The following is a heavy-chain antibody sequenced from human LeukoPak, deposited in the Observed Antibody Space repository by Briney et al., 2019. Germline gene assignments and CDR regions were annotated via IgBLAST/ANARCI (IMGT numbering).Heavy chain of an antibody. Sequence: SETLSLTCTVSGGSISSSSCYWGWIRQPPGKGLEWIGSIYYSGSTYYNPSLKSRVTISVDTSKNQFSLKLSSVTAADTAVYYCARRPRGYSYGYPYYFDYWGQGTLVTVSS. J-gene: IGHJ4*02. V-gene: IGHV4-39*01. CDR2: IYYSGST. CDR3: ARRPRGYSYGYPYYFDY. D-gene: IGHD5-18*01. CDR1: GGSISSSSCY.